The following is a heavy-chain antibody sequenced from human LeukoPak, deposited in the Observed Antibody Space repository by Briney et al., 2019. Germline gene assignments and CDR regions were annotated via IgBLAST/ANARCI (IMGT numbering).Heavy chain of an antibody. J-gene: IGHJ4*02. CDR3: ARDSGSGSYELDY. CDR2: IKQDGSEK. Sequence: GGSLRLSCAASGFSFSSNWMNWVRQAPGKGLEWVANIKQDGSEKYYVDSVKGRFTISRDNSKNTLYLQMNSLRAEDTAVYYCARDSGSGSYELDYWGQGTLVTVSS. V-gene: IGHV3-7*01. CDR1: GFSFSSNW. D-gene: IGHD1-26*01.